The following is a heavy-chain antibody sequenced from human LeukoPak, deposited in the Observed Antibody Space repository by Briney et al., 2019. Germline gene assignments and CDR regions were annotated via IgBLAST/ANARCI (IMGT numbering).Heavy chain of an antibody. V-gene: IGHV4-31*03. CDR3: ASWVRRITMIVVVPDAFDI. J-gene: IGHJ3*02. D-gene: IGHD3-22*01. CDR2: IYYSGST. CDR1: GGSISSGAYY. Sequence: PSQTLSLTCTVSGGSISSGAYYWSWIRQHPGKGLEWIGYIYYSGSTYYNPSLKSRVTISVDTSKNQFSLKLSSVTAADTAVYYCASWVRRITMIVVVPDAFDIWGQGTMVTVSS.